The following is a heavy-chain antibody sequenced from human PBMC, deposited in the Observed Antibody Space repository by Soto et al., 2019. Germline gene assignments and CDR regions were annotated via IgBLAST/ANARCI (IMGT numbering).Heavy chain of an antibody. J-gene: IGHJ4*02. CDR1: GFTFSSYA. D-gene: IGHD3-22*01. V-gene: IGHV3-23*01. Sequence: EVQLLESGGGLVQPGGSLRLSCAASGFTFSSYAMSWVRQAPGKGLEWVSAISGSGGSTYYADSVKGRFTISRDNSKNTLYLQMNSLRAEDTAVYYCARSSTYNFDSSGYYDYWGQGTLVTVSS. CDR3: ARSSTYNFDSSGYYDY. CDR2: ISGSGGST.